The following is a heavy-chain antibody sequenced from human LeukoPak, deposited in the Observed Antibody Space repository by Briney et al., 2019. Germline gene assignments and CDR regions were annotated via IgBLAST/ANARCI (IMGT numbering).Heavy chain of an antibody. CDR2: ISRSSTNI. J-gene: IGHJ4*02. V-gene: IGHV3-21*01. CDR1: GFTFSTYS. CDR3: ARDIPDY. Sequence: GGSLRLSCAASGFTFSTYSMNWVRQAPGKGLEWVSSISRSSTNIYYADSVKGRFTISRDNAKNSLYLQMNSRRAEDTAVYYCARDIPDYWGQGTQVTVSS.